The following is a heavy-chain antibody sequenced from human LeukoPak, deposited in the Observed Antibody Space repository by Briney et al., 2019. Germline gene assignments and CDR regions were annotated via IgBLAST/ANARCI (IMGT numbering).Heavy chain of an antibody. CDR3: AKDPYYYDSSGYGAGFDY. D-gene: IGHD3-22*01. CDR2: ISGSGGST. V-gene: IGHV3-23*01. J-gene: IGHJ4*02. Sequence: GGSLRLSCAASGFTFSSYAMSWVRQAPGKGLEWVSAISGSGGSTYYADSVKGRFTISRDNSKNTLYLQMNSLRAEDTAVYYCAKDPYYYDSSGYGAGFDYWGQGTLVTVSS. CDR1: GFTFSSYA.